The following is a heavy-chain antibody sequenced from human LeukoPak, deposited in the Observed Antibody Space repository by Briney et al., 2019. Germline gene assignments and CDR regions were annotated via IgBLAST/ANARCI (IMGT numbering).Heavy chain of an antibody. J-gene: IGHJ4*02. CDR1: GGTFSSYA. CDR3: AKNYYDILTGYHY. D-gene: IGHD3-9*01. V-gene: IGHV1-69*04. CDR2: IIPIFGIA. Sequence: SVKVSCKASGGTFSSYAISWVRQAPGQGLEWMGRIIPIFGIANYAQKFQGRVTITADKSTSTAYMELSSLRAEDTAVYYCAKNYYDILTGYHYWGQGTLVTVSS.